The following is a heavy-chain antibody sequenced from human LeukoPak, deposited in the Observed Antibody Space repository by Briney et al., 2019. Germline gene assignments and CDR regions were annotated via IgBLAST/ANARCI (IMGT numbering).Heavy chain of an antibody. V-gene: IGHV1-2*02. J-gene: IGHJ4*02. D-gene: IGHD5-18*01. CDR3: ARGRYSYGFDY. CDR2: INPSSGGT. CDR1: GYTFTGYY. Sequence: ASVKVSCKASGYTFTGYYMHWVRQAPGQGLEWMGWINPSSGGTNYAQKFQGRVTMTRDTSISTAYMELSRLRSDDTAVYYCARGRYSYGFDYWGQGTLVTVSS.